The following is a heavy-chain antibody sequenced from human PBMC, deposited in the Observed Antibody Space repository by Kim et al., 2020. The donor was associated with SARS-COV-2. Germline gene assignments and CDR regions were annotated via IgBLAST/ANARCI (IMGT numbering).Heavy chain of an antibody. V-gene: IGHV3-48*02. CDR1: GFTFSSYS. J-gene: IGHJ4*02. D-gene: IGHD3-10*01. Sequence: GGSLRLSCAASGFTFSSYSMNWVRQAPGKGLEWVSYISSSSSTIYYADSVKGRFTISRDNAKNSLYLQMNSLRDEDTAVYYCARAGLRITMVRGVIIHTYYFGYWGQGTLVTVSS. CDR3: ARAGLRITMVRGVIIHTYYFGY. CDR2: ISSSSSTI.